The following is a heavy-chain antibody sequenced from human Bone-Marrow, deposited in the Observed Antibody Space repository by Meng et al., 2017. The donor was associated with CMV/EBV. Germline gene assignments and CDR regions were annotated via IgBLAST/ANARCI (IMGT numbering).Heavy chain of an antibody. V-gene: IGHV3-30-3*01. Sequence: GGSLRLSCAASGFTFSSYAMHWVRQAPGKGLEWVAVITYDGGTKYYADSVKGRFTNSRDNSKNTLYLQMNSLRAEETAVYYCAREEVVPAPKRWFDPWGQGTLVTVSS. J-gene: IGHJ5*02. CDR3: AREEVVPAPKRWFDP. CDR1: GFTFSSYA. D-gene: IGHD2-2*01. CDR2: ITYDGGTK.